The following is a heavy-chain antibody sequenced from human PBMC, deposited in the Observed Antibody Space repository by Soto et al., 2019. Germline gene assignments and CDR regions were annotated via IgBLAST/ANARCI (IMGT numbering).Heavy chain of an antibody. D-gene: IGHD6-13*01. CDR1: GFTFSSYS. Sequence: GGSLRLSCAASGFTFSSYSMNWVRQAPGKGLEWVSYISSSSSTIYYADSVKGRFTISRDNAKNSLYLQMNSLRDEDTAVYYCARDQQQQLGPDVGMDVWGQGTTVTVSS. V-gene: IGHV3-48*02. CDR3: ARDQQQQLGPDVGMDV. CDR2: ISSSSSTI. J-gene: IGHJ6*02.